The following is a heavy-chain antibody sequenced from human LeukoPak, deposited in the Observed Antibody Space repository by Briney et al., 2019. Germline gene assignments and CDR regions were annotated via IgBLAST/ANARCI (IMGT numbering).Heavy chain of an antibody. J-gene: IGHJ4*02. D-gene: IGHD4-17*01. CDR1: GFTLRSYG. CDR2: IRYEGSNK. V-gene: IGHV3-33*01. CDR3: ARDSDYGDYVGYFDY. Sequence: RECLRLSCAAHGFTLRSYGMPWVRQAPAKVLEWEPGIRYEGSNKNYADSVNDRFTISRDNSNNAQYLQMNRLRAEDTAVYYCARDSDYGDYVGYFDYWGQGTLVTVSS.